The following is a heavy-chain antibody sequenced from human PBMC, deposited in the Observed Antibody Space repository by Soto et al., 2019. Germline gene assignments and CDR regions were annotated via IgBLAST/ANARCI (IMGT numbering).Heavy chain of an antibody. CDR1: GFTFSSYS. Sequence: GGSLRLSCTASGFTFSSYSMNWVRQAPGKGLEWVSSISSSSSYIYYADSVKGRFTISRDNAKNSLYLQMNSLRAEDTAVYYCARDPGSSGWYDGLDYWGHGTLVTVSS. CDR2: ISSSSSYI. CDR3: ARDPGSSGWYDGLDY. J-gene: IGHJ4*01. D-gene: IGHD6-19*01. V-gene: IGHV3-21*01.